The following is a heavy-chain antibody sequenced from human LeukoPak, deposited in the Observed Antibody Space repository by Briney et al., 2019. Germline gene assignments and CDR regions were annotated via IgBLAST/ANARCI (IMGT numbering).Heavy chain of an antibody. V-gene: IGHV3-7*01. Sequence: GGSLRLSCAASGFTFSTFWMTWVRQAPGKGLEWVANMKRDGSEVYYANSVKGHFTISRDNAKNSLYLQMNSLRAEDTAVYYCARYTEYYFDYWGQGTLVTVSS. CDR3: ARYTEYYFDY. CDR2: MKRDGSEV. D-gene: IGHD2-2*02. J-gene: IGHJ4*02. CDR1: GFTFSTFW.